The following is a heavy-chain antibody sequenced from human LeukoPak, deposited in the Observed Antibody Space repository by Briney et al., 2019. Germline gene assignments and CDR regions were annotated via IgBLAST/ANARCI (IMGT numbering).Heavy chain of an antibody. Sequence: PGGSLRLSCAASGFTFSSYSMNWVRQAPGKGLEWLSSISSSGSYIYYADSVKGRFTISRDNSKNSLYLQMNSLRAEDTAVYYCARAKYCSGGSCYYSFGWFDLWGWGTLVTVS. CDR3: ARAKYCSGGSCYYSFGWFDL. CDR1: GFTFSSYS. D-gene: IGHD2-15*01. V-gene: IGHV3-21*01. J-gene: IGHJ5*02. CDR2: ISSSGSYI.